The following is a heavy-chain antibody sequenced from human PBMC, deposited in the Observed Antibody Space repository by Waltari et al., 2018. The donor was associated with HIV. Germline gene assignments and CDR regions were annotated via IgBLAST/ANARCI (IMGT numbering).Heavy chain of an antibody. V-gene: IGHV3-9*01. CDR1: GFTFADYA. J-gene: IGHJ6*02. D-gene: IGHD3-16*02. Sequence: EVQLVESGGGLVQPGRSLRLSCAASGFTFADYAMPLVRQAPGKGLEWVSGISWNSGSIGYADSVKGRFTISRDNAKNSLYLQMNSLRAEDTALYYCAKDGSPLRLGELSLPFYYGMDVWGQGTTVTVSS. CDR3: AKDGSPLRLGELSLPFYYGMDV. CDR2: ISWNSGSI.